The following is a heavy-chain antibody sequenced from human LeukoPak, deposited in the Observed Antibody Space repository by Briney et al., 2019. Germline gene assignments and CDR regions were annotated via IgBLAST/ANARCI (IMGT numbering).Heavy chain of an antibody. CDR2: ISSSGSTI. CDR3: ARDRYRSFDY. CDR1: GFTFSSYE. D-gene: IGHD1-26*01. Sequence: PGGSLRLSCAASGFTFSSYEMNWVRQAPGKGLEWVSYISSSGSTIYYADSVKGRFTISRDNAENSLYLQMNSLRAEDTAVYYCARDRYRSFDYWGQGTLVTVSS. V-gene: IGHV3-48*03. J-gene: IGHJ4*02.